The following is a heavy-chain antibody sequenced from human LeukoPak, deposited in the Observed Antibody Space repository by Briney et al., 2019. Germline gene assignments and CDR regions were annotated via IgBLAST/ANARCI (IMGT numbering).Heavy chain of an antibody. CDR1: GFTFSSYS. D-gene: IGHD3-10*02. CDR2: ISSSGSTI. CDR3: AELGITMIGGV. J-gene: IGHJ6*04. V-gene: IGHV3-48*04. Sequence: GGSLRLSCAASGFTFSSYSMNWVRQAPGKGLEWVSYISSSGSTIYYADSVKGRFTISSDNAKNSLYLQMKSLRAEETAMYYCAELGITMIGGVWGKGTTVTISS.